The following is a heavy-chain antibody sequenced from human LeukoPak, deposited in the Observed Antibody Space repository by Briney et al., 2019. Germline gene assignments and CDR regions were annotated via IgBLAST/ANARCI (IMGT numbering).Heavy chain of an antibody. V-gene: IGHV3-23*01. D-gene: IGHD6-19*01. J-gene: IGHJ4*02. CDR1: GFTFSNYA. Sequence: GGSLRLSCAASGFTFSNYAMSWVRRAPGKGLEWVSTISGSGGITYNADSVKGRFTISRDNFKNKLYLHMNSLRAEDMALYYCAKDIGEAVAGYFDYWGQGTLVTVSS. CDR3: AKDIGEAVAGYFDY. CDR2: ISGSGGIT.